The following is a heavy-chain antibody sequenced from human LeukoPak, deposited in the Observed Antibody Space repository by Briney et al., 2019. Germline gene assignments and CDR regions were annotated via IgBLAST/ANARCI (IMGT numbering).Heavy chain of an antibody. V-gene: IGHV4-4*09. J-gene: IGHJ4*02. Sequence: SVTLSLTCTVSGGSISGVYWNWIRQPPRKGLEWVGYIHTSGSTSFNASLRSRLTFSIDTSKNQVSLRLSSVTATDTAVYYCARRRGGWGEGEFDYWGQGTPVTVST. CDR1: GGSISGVY. CDR2: IHTSGST. CDR3: ARRRGGWGEGEFDY. D-gene: IGHD3-16*01.